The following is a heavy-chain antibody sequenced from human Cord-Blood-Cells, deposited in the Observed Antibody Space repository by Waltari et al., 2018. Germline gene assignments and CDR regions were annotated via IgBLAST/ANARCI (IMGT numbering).Heavy chain of an antibody. J-gene: IGHJ3*02. V-gene: IGHV3-73*02. CDR2: MRSQANSYAT. Sequence: EVQLVESGGGLVQPGGSLKLSCAASGFTFSGSAMHWVRQASGKGLEWVGLMRSQANSYATAYAASVKGRFTISRDDSKNTAYLQMNSLKTEDTAVYYCTTAWGNAFDIWGQGTMVTVSS. CDR3: TTAWGNAFDI. CDR1: GFTFSGSA. D-gene: IGHD7-27*01.